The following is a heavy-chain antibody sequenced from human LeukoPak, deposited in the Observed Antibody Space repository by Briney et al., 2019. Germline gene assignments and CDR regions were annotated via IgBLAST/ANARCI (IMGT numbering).Heavy chain of an antibody. V-gene: IGHV3-23*01. Sequence: GGSLRLSCAASGFTFRHYAMSWVRQAPGKGLEWVSAISGSGGSTYSADSVKGRFTISRDNSKNTLYLQMNSLRAEDTAVYYCAKDRGAGYPPYYFDYWGQGTRVTVSS. CDR3: AKDRGAGYPPYYFDY. CDR2: ISGSGGST. D-gene: IGHD3-10*01. J-gene: IGHJ4*02. CDR1: GFTFRHYA.